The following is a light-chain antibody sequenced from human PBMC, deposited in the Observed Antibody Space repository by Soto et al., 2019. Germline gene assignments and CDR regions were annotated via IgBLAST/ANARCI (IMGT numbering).Light chain of an antibody. Sequence: QSALTQPASVSGSPGQSITISCTGTSSDVGGYNYVSWYQQQPGKAPKLMIYEVSNRPSGVSNRFSGSKSGNTASLTISGLQAEDEADYYCSSYTSSTTLVFGIGTKVTVL. CDR1: SSDVGGYNY. CDR2: EVS. V-gene: IGLV2-14*01. J-gene: IGLJ1*01. CDR3: SSYTSSTTLV.